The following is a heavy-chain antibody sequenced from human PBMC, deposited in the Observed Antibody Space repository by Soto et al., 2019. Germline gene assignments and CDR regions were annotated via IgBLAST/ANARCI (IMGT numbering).Heavy chain of an antibody. Sequence: QVQLQESGPGLVKPSQTLSLTCTVSGGSISSGDYYWSWIRQPPGQGRVWIGYIYYSGSTYYNPALQIRVTISVDTSKNQLPLKLSSVTAADPSVYYCASTKDYYDSRGYTFDYWGQGTLVPVSS. CDR3: ASTKDYYDSRGYTFDY. J-gene: IGHJ4*02. CDR2: IYYSGST. V-gene: IGHV4-30-4*01. CDR1: GGSISSGDYY. D-gene: IGHD3-22*01.